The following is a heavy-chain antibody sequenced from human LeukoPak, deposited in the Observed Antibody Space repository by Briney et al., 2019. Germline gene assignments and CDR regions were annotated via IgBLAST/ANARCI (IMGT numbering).Heavy chain of an antibody. CDR2: IYYSGST. Sequence: SETLSLTCTVSGGSITSYYWHWIRQPPGKGLEWIGYIYYSGSTKYKPSLKSRVTISVDTSKNQFSLKLSSVTAADTAVYYCARGRFLDAFDIWGQGTMVTVSS. V-gene: IGHV4-59*01. CDR1: GGSITSYY. J-gene: IGHJ3*02. D-gene: IGHD3-3*01. CDR3: ARGRFLDAFDI.